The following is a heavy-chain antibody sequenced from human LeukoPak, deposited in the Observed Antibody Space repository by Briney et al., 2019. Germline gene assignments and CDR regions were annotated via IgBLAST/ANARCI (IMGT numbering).Heavy chain of an antibody. D-gene: IGHD6-13*01. CDR2: ISGSGGST. CDR3: AKDQGTSSWLINQYFHH. CDR1: GFTFSSYA. Sequence: PGGSLRLSCAASGFTFSSYAMSWVRQAPGKGLEWVSGISGSGGSTYYADSVKGRFTISRDNSKNTLYLQMNSLRAEDTAVYYCAKDQGTSSWLINQYFHHWGQGTLVTVSS. V-gene: IGHV3-23*01. J-gene: IGHJ1*01.